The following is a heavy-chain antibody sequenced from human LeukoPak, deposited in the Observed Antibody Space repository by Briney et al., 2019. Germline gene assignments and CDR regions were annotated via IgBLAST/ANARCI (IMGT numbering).Heavy chain of an antibody. CDR3: ARGGSYGLYDAFDI. V-gene: IGHV1-2*02. CDR2: INPNSGRT. J-gene: IGHJ3*02. D-gene: IGHD5-18*01. CDR1: GYTFTGYY. Sequence: ASVKVSCKASGYTFTGYYMHWVRQAPGQGLEWMGWINPNSGRTNYAQKFQGRVTMTRDTSISTAYMELSRLRSDDTAVYYCARGGSYGLYDAFDIWGQGTMVTVSS.